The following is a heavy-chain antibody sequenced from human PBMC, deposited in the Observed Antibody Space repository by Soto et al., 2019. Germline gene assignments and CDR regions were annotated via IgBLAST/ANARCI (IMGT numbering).Heavy chain of an antibody. J-gene: IGHJ4*02. V-gene: IGHV4-39*01. CDR3: PSSQKGSIWNYFDR. Sequence: PSERLSLTCAVAGGSISSSYYYWCWLRQSPGSGPEWIGSVFYTGLTSYNPSLERRACVSVDTSKMQFSLKVSAGTAADTAVYYCPSSQKGSIWNYFDRWGQGALGTLSS. CDR1: GGSISSSYYY. CDR2: VFYTGLT. D-gene: IGHD1-1*01.